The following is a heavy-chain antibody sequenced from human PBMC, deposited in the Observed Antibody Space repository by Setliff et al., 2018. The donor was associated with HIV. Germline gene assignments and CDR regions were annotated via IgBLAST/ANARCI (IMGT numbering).Heavy chain of an antibody. Sequence: ASVKVSCKASGYTFTSCFLHWVRQAPGQGLEYMGIINPSDGSADYVEKFQDRVTITRDTSTSTVYMEMSSLRSEDTAIYYCAKEYHTAATGARVANYFDYWGQGTLVTVS. J-gene: IGHJ4*02. CDR3: AKEYHTAATGARVANYFDY. CDR2: INPSDGSA. D-gene: IGHD6-13*01. CDR1: GYTFTSCF. V-gene: IGHV1-46*01.